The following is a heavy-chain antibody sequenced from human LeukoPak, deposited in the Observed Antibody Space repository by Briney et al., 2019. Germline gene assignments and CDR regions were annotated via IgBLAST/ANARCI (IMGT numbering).Heavy chain of an antibody. J-gene: IGHJ5*02. Sequence: ASVKVSRKASGYTFTSYDINWVRQATGQGLEWMGWMNPNSGNTGYAQKFQGRVTMTRNTSISTAYMELSSLRSEDTAVYYCARRGRIAAAGRVNWFDPWGQGTLVTVSS. CDR1: GYTFTSYD. CDR2: MNPNSGNT. V-gene: IGHV1-8*01. D-gene: IGHD6-13*01. CDR3: ARRGRIAAAGRVNWFDP.